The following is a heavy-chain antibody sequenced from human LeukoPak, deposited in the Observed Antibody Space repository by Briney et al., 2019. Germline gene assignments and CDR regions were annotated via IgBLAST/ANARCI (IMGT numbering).Heavy chain of an antibody. J-gene: IGHJ1*01. D-gene: IGHD7-27*01. V-gene: IGHV3-21*03. CDR3: TKQYGRNWGAFFQP. Sequence: GGSLRLSCAASGFTFSSYSMNWVRQAPGKGLEWVSSISSSSSYIYYADSVKGRFTISRDNAKNSLYLQMNSLRAEDTAVYYCTKQYGRNWGAFFQPWGQGALVTVSS. CDR2: ISSSSSYI. CDR1: GFTFSSYS.